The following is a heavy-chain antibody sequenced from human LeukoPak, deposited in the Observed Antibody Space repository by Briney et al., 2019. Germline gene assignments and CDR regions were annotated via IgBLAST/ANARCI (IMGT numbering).Heavy chain of an antibody. CDR2: INHSGST. CDR3: ARDYYYGSGSHSYWYFDL. D-gene: IGHD3-10*01. CDR1: GGSFSGYY. V-gene: IGHV4-34*01. Sequence: SETLSLTCAVYGGSFSGYYWSWIRQPPGKGLEWIGEINHSGSTNYHPSLKSRVTISVATSKNQFSLKLSSVTAADTAVYYCARDYYYGSGSHSYWYFDLWGRGTLVTVSS. J-gene: IGHJ2*01.